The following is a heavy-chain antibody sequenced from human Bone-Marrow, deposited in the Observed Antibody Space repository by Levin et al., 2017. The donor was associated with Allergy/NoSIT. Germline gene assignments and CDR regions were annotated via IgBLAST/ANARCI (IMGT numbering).Heavy chain of an antibody. CDR3: AKVSGYRDSTSGDY. CDR2: ISASGTTQ. D-gene: IGHD5-12*01. J-gene: IGHJ4*02. V-gene: IGHV3-30*18. CDR1: GFTFRSFG. Sequence: GESLKISCTVSGFTFRSFGMHWIRQPPGKGLEWATVISASGTTQHYTDSVRGRFTVSRDNDKNTVYLQMNNLRPEDSATYYCAKVSGYRDSTSGDYWGQGTLVIVSS.